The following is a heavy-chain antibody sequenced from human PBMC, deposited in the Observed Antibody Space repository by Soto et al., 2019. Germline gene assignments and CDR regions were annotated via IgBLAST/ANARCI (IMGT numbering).Heavy chain of an antibody. CDR3: ARRLYGDYDY. J-gene: IGHJ4*02. D-gene: IGHD4-17*01. CDR2: ISTYNGNT. CDR1: GYSFTTSG. Sequence: QAQLVQSGAEVKEPGASVKVSCKASGYSFTTSGITWVRQAPGQGLEWMGWISTYNGNTNYAQKLQDRVTLTTDTSTSKAYMELRSMRSDDTDVYYCARRLYGDYDYWGQGTLVTGSS. V-gene: IGHV1-18*01.